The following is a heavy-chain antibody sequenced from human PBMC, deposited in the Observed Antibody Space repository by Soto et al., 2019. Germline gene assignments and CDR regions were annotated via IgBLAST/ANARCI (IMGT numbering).Heavy chain of an antibody. V-gene: IGHV3-30-3*01. CDR1: GFTFSSYA. Sequence: QVQLVESGGGVVQPGRSLRLSCAASGFTFSSYAMHWVRQAPGKGLEWVAVISYDGSNKYYADSVKGRFTISRDNSKNTLYLQMNSLRAEDTAVYYCARDHLRDYGDPTAMVFLLKNWYFDLWGRGTLVTVSS. D-gene: IGHD4-17*01. CDR2: ISYDGSNK. J-gene: IGHJ2*01. CDR3: ARDHLRDYGDPTAMVFLLKNWYFDL.